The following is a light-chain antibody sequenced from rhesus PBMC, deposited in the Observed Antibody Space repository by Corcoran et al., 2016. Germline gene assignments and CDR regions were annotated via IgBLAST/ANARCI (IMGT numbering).Light chain of an antibody. CDR3: MQTLQTPYS. Sequence: DIVMTQTPLSLPVTPGEPASISCRSSQSLLDSYGYTHFHWYLQKPGQSPQLLFYLGSNRASGVPDRFSGSGSGTDFTLKFSRVGAEDVGFYSCMQTLQTPYSFGQGTKVEIK. V-gene: IGKV2-78*01. CDR2: LGS. CDR1: QSLLDSYGYTH. J-gene: IGKJ2*01.